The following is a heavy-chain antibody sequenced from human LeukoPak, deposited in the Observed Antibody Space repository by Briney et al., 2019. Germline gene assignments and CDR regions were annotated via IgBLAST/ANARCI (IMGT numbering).Heavy chain of an antibody. Sequence: SETLSLTCTVSGGSISSYYWSWIRQRAGKGLEWIGRIYTSGSTNYNPSLKSRVTMSVDTSKNQFSLKLSSVTAADTAVYYCARDLIAAAGTRNWFDPWGQGTLVTVSS. D-gene: IGHD6-13*01. J-gene: IGHJ5*02. CDR1: GGSISSYY. V-gene: IGHV4-4*07. CDR2: IYTSGST. CDR3: ARDLIAAAGTRNWFDP.